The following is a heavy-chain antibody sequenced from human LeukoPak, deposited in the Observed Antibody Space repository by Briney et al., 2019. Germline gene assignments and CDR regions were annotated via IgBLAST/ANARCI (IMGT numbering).Heavy chain of an antibody. Sequence: GGSLRLSCAASEFTFRDYWMTWVRQAPGKGLEWVANVNQDGNNKNYVESVKGRFTISRDNAKNSLYLQMNSLRAEDTAVYYCARILGGDEGADYWGQGTLVTVSS. D-gene: IGHD1-26*01. CDR3: ARILGGDEGADY. CDR2: VNQDGNNK. J-gene: IGHJ4*02. V-gene: IGHV3-7*01. CDR1: EFTFRDYW.